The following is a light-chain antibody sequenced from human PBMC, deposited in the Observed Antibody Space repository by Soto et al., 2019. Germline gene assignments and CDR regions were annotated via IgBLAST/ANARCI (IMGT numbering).Light chain of an antibody. V-gene: IGKV1-12*01. CDR1: QAIDSW. CDR3: QQTLRFPPT. J-gene: IGKJ1*01. Sequence: DILMTQSPASVSASLGDRVTITCRASQAIDSWLAWYQQQPGEAPKLLIFTGSLFHSGVPPRFSGSGSGTDFTITSSSLQPEDFATYYFQQTLRFPPTFGQGTKV. CDR2: TGS.